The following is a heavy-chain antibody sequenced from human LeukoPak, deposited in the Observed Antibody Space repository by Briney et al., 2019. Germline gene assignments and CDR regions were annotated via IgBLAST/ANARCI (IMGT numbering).Heavy chain of an antibody. CDR2: IIPIFGTA. Sequence: ASVKLSCKASGGTFSSYAISWVRQAPGQGLEWMGGIIPIFGTANYAQKFQGRVTITADESTSTAYMELSSLRSEDTAVYYCARESELQRIFDYWGQGTLVTVSS. D-gene: IGHD1-7*01. CDR1: GGTFSSYA. J-gene: IGHJ4*02. V-gene: IGHV1-69*13. CDR3: ARESELQRIFDY.